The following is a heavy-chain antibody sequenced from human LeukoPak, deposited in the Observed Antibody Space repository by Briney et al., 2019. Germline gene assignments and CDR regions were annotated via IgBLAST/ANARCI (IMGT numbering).Heavy chain of an antibody. CDR1: GYSISSGYY. CDR3: ARETAAGLFDY. D-gene: IGHD6-13*01. Sequence: PSETLSLTCAVSGYSISSGYYWGWIRQPPGKGLEWIGSIYHSGSTYYNPSLKSRVTISVDTSKNQFSLKLSSVTAADTAVYYCARETAAGLFDYWGQGTLVTVSS. J-gene: IGHJ4*02. CDR2: IYHSGST. V-gene: IGHV4-38-2*02.